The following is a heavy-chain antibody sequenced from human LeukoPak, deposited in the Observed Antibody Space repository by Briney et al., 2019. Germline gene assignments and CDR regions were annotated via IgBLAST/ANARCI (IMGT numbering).Heavy chain of an antibody. J-gene: IGHJ4*02. D-gene: IGHD6-6*01. CDR1: GYTFSSYW. CDR2: INQDGSEK. V-gene: IGHV3-7*01. CDR3: AREFSGTSIAARVFDS. Sequence: GGSLRLSCAASGYTFSSYWTSWVRQAPGKGLEWVANINQDGSEKYYVDSVKGRFTISRDNAKNSLYLQMNSLRAEDTAVYYCAREFSGTSIAARVFDSWGQGTLVTVSS.